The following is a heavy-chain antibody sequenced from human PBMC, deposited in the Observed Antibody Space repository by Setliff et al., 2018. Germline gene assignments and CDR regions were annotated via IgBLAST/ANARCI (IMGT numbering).Heavy chain of an antibody. J-gene: IGHJ1*01. V-gene: IGHV1-69*06. CDR2: IIPIFGTA. Sequence: SVKVSCKASGGTFSSYAISWVRQAPGQGLEWMGRIIPIFGTANYAQKFRGRVTIIADNSTSTAYMELGSLRSEDTAVYYCARDPWQWLTTFTSAEYFQHWGQGTLVTV. CDR3: ARDPWQWLTTFTSAEYFQH. D-gene: IGHD6-19*01. CDR1: GGTFSSYA.